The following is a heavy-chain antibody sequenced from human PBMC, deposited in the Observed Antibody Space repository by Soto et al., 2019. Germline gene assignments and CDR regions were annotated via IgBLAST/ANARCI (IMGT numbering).Heavy chain of an antibody. D-gene: IGHD2-2*01. CDR3: ASVPAATQDYYYYYMDV. CDR1: GFTFSSYL. V-gene: IGHV3-7*01. CDR2: IKQDGSEK. Sequence: PGGSLRLSCAASGFTFSSYLMSWVRQAPGKGLEWVANIKQDGSEKYYVDSVKGRFTISRDNAKNSLYLQMSSLRAEDTAVYYCASVPAATQDYYYYYMDVGGKGTTVTVSS. J-gene: IGHJ6*03.